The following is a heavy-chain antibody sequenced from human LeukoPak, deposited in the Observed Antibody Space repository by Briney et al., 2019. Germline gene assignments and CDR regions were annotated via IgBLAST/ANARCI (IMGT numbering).Heavy chain of an antibody. V-gene: IGHV1-69*05. D-gene: IGHD3-10*01. CDR3: ARGSTGNHSPPDFDY. Sequence: GSSVKVSCKASGGTFSSYAISGVRQAPGQGLEWMGGIIPIFGTANYAQKFQGRVTITTDESTSTAYMELSSLRSEDTAVYYCARGSTGNHSPPDFDYWGQGTLVTVSS. CDR2: IIPIFGTA. J-gene: IGHJ4*02. CDR1: GGTFSSYA.